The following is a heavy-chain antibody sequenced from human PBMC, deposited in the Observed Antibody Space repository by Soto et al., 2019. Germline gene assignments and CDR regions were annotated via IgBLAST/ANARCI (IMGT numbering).Heavy chain of an antibody. J-gene: IGHJ5*02. CDR2: IYYSGST. CDR3: ARESEYYYDSRGYYEVNWFDP. CDR1: GGSISSGDYY. D-gene: IGHD3-22*01. V-gene: IGHV4-30-4*01. Sequence: SETLSLTCTVSGGSISSGDYYWSWIRQPPGKGLEWIGYIYYSGSTYYNPSLKSRVTISVDTSKNQFSLKLSSVTAADTAVYYCARESEYYYDSRGYYEVNWFDPWGQGNLVTVSS.